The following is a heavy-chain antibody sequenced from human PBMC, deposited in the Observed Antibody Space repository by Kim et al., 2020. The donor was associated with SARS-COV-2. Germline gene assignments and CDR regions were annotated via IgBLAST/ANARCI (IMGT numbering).Heavy chain of an antibody. CDR1: GDSVSSNSAA. V-gene: IGHV6-1*01. D-gene: IGHD5-12*01. Sequence: SQTLSLTCAISGDSVSSNSAAWNWIRQSPSRGLEWLGRTYYRSKWYNDYAVSVKSRITINPDTSKNQFSLQLNSVTPEDTAVYYCARDRVYSGYVAYYYYGMDVWGQGTTVTVSS. CDR2: TYYRSKWYN. J-gene: IGHJ6*02. CDR3: ARDRVYSGYVAYYYYGMDV.